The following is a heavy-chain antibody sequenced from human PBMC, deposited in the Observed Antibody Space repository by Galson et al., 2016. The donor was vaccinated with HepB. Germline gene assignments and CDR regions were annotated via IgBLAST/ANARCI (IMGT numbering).Heavy chain of an antibody. CDR3: ARAPPDFWTGYYSN. CDR2: IYGGGST. D-gene: IGHD3/OR15-3a*01. V-gene: IGHV3-66*01. Sequence: SLRLSCAASGFTVSNNYMSWVRQAPGKGLEWVSVIYGGGSTKYADSVKGRFTISRDKSKNTLYLQMNSLRVEDTAVYYCARAPPDFWTGYYSNWGQGALVTGSS. CDR1: GFTVSNNY. J-gene: IGHJ4*02.